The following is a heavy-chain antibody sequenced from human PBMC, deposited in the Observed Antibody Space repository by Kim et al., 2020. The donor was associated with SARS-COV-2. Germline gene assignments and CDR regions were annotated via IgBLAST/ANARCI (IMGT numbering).Heavy chain of an antibody. J-gene: IGHJ4*02. Sequence: GGSLRLSCAASGFTFSSYGMHWVRQAPGKGLEWVAVISYDGSNKYYADSVKGRFTISRDNSKKTLYLQMNSLRAEDTAVYYCAKVQYDYGDYLPDYWGQGTLGTVSS. CDR3: AKVQYDYGDYLPDY. V-gene: IGHV3-30*18. D-gene: IGHD4-17*01. CDR2: ISYDGSNK. CDR1: GFTFSSYG.